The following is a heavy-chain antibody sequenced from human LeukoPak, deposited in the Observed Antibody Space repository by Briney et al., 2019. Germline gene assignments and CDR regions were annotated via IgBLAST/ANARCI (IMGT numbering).Heavy chain of an antibody. CDR1: GYSISSGYY. J-gene: IGHJ6*03. CDR2: IYHSGST. V-gene: IGHV4-38-2*01. Sequence: SETLSLTCAVSGYSISSGYYWGWIRQPPGKGLEWIGSIYHSGSTSYNPSLKSRVTISVDTSKNQFSLKLSSVTAADTAVYYCASRSDYDPYYYYYMDVWGKGTTVTVSS. D-gene: IGHD3-3*01. CDR3: ASRSDYDPYYYYYMDV.